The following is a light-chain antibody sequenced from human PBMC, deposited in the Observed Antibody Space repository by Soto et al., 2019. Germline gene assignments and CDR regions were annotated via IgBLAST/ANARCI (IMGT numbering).Light chain of an antibody. CDR2: WAS. CDR3: QQSYSTPLT. Sequence: DIVMTQSPDSLAVSLGERATINCKSSQSVLSSANNKNFLAWYPQKAGQPPKLLIYWASTRESGVPDRFSGRGSGTEFTLTISSLQAEDVAVYYCQQSYSTPLTFGGGTKVEI. J-gene: IGKJ4*01. V-gene: IGKV4-1*01. CDR1: QSVLSSANNKNF.